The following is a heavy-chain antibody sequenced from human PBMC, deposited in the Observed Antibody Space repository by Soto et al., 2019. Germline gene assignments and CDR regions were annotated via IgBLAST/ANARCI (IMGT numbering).Heavy chain of an antibody. D-gene: IGHD2-2*03. J-gene: IGHJ4*02. CDR1: GFTFSSYW. Sequence: GGSPRLSCAASGFTFSSYWMSWVRQAPGKGLEWVANIKQDGSEKYYVDSVKGRFTISRDNAKNSLYLQMNSLRAEDTAVYYCARDRAGYCSSTSCFLFDYWGQGTLVTVSS. V-gene: IGHV3-7*01. CDR3: ARDRAGYCSSTSCFLFDY. CDR2: IKQDGSEK.